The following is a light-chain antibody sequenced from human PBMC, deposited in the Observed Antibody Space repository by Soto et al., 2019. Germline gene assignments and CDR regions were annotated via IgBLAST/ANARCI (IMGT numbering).Light chain of an antibody. CDR3: QHRSNWPPYT. CDR2: DAS. CDR1: LSLNND. Sequence: EILLTQSPAALSLSPGETATLSCRASLSLNNDLAWYQQKPGQAPRLLIYDASDRATGVPARFRGSGSGTDFTLTISSLDPEDFAVYYCQHRSNWPPYTCGQGTKLEI. J-gene: IGKJ2*01. V-gene: IGKV3-11*01.